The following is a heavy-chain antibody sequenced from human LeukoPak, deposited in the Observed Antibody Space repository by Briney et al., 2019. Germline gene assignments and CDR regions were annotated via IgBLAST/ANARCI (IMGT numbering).Heavy chain of an antibody. CDR1: GCGFTTYW. CDR3: ASFNSNVPDY. V-gene: IGHV5-51*01. CDR2: IFPGDSDA. J-gene: IGHJ4*02. Sequence: GESLKISCKSSGCGFTTYWIGWVRQMPGKGLEWMGTIFPGDSDARYSPSLQGQVTISADYSINTAYLQWSSLKASQTVMYYAASFNSNVPDYWGQGTLVTVPS. D-gene: IGHD4-11*01.